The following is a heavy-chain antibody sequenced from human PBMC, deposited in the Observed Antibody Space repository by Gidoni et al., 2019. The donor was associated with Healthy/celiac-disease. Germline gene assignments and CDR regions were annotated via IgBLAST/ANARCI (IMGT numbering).Heavy chain of an antibody. CDR1: GGTFSSYT. Sequence: VQLVQSGAEVKKPGSSVKVSCKASGGTFSSYTISWERQAPGQGPEWMGRIIPILGIANYAQKFQGRVTITADKSTSTAYMELSSLRSEDTAVYYCARDKGADYYYYGMDVWGQGTTVTVSS. CDR3: ARDKGADYYYYGMDV. V-gene: IGHV1-69*08. CDR2: IIPILGIA. J-gene: IGHJ6*02. D-gene: IGHD3-16*01.